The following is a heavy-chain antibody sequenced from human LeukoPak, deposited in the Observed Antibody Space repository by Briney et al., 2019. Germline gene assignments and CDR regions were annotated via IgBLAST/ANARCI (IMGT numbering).Heavy chain of an antibody. D-gene: IGHD3-9*01. CDR3: ARGAGRYFDWFDP. CDR1: GLTFSSYE. CDR2: ISSSGSTI. Sequence: PGGSLRLSCAGSGLTFSSYEMNWVRQAQGKGREWGSYISSSGSTIYYADSVKGRFTISRDNAKNSLYLQMNSLRAEDTAVYYCARGAGRYFDWFDPWGQGTLVTVSS. J-gene: IGHJ5*02. V-gene: IGHV3-48*03.